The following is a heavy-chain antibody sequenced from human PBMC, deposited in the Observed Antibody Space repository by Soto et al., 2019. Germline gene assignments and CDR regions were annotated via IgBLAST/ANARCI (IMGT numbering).Heavy chain of an antibody. V-gene: IGHV3-30*18. Sequence: PGGSLRLSCAASGFTFSSYGMHWVRQAPGKGLEWVAVISYDGSNKYYADSVKGRFTISRDNSKNTLYLQMNSLRAEDTAVYYCAKEGGAKGYYYYGMDVWSQGTTVTVSS. CDR3: AKEGGAKGYYYYGMDV. D-gene: IGHD3-16*01. J-gene: IGHJ6*02. CDR2: ISYDGSNK. CDR1: GFTFSSYG.